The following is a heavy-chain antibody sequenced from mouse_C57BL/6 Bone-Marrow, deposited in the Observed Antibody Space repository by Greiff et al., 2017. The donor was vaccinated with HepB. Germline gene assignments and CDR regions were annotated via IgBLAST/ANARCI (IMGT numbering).Heavy chain of an antibody. D-gene: IGHD1-1*01. CDR2: IYPRSGNT. V-gene: IGHV1-81*01. CDR1: GYTFTSYG. CDR3: VVLRNYAMDY. J-gene: IGHJ4*01. Sequence: VKLQQSGAELARPGASVKLSCKASGYTFTSYGISWVKQRTGQGLEWIGEIYPRSGNTYYNEKFKGKATLTADKSSSTAYMELRSLTSEDSAVYFCVVLRNYAMDYWGQGTSVTVSS.